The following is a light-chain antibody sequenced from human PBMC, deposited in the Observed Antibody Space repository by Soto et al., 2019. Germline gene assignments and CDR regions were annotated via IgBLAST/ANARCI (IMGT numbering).Light chain of an antibody. V-gene: IGLV2-14*03. CDR3: SSYTSSSSRV. J-gene: IGLJ7*01. CDR1: SSDVGGYDS. Sequence: QSALTQPASVSGSPGQSITISCTGTSSDVGGYDSVSWYQQHPGKAPQLMIFDVSNRPSGVSSRFSGSKSGNTASLSISGIQTEDEAKYYCSSYTSSSSRVFGGGTQLTVL. CDR2: DVS.